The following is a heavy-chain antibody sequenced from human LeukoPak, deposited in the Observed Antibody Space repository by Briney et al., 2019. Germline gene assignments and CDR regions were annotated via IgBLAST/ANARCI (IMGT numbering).Heavy chain of an antibody. J-gene: IGHJ4*02. CDR2: ISSSSSYI. CDR1: GFTFGSYS. CDR3: AKEARVESSTWYFDY. Sequence: PGGSLRLSCAASGFTFGSYSMNWVRQAPGKGLEWVSSISSSSSYIYYADSVKGRFTISRDNSKNTLYLQMSSLRAEDAAVYYCAKEARVESSTWYFDYWGPGTLVTVSS. V-gene: IGHV3-21*04. D-gene: IGHD5-24*01.